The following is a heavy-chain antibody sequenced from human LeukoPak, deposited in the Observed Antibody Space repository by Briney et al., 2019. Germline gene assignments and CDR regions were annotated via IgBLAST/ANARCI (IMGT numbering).Heavy chain of an antibody. Sequence: GASVKVSCKASGYTFTSYGISWVRQAPGQGLEWMGWISAYNGNTNYAQKLQGRVTMTTDTSTSTAYMELRSLRSDDTAVYYCARDCSGGSCYLGEYYFGYWGQGTLVTVSS. CDR2: ISAYNGNT. V-gene: IGHV1-18*04. CDR1: GYTFTSYG. D-gene: IGHD2-15*01. J-gene: IGHJ4*02. CDR3: ARDCSGGSCYLGEYYFGY.